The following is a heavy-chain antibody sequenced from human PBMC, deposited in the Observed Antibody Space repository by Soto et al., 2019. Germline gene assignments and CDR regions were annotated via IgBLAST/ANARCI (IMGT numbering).Heavy chain of an antibody. J-gene: IGHJ6*02. D-gene: IGHD6-13*01. CDR1: GGSFSGYY. V-gene: IGHV4-34*01. CDR2: INHSGST. Sequence: PETLSLTSAFYGGSFSGYYWSWIREAPGKGLEWIGEINHSGSTNYNPSLKSRVTISVDTSKNQFSLKLSSVTAADTAVYYCARGGIAAAGTWSYYYYGMDVWGQGTTVT. CDR3: ARGGIAAAGTWSYYYYGMDV.